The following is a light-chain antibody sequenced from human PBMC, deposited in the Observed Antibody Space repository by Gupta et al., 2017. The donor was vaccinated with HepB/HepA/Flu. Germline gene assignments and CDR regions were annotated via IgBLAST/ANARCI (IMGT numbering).Light chain of an antibody. CDR2: NDY. Sequence: SYVLSQPPSVSVAPGQAARITCGGDDIESKSVHWYQQKPGQAPVLVVYNDYDRPSGIPGRVSGSNSGNTATLTISGVEAGDEADYYCQLWTSTDHPRYVFGTGTKVTVV. CDR3: QLWTSTDHPRYV. V-gene: IGLV3-21*02. J-gene: IGLJ1*01. CDR1: DIESKS.